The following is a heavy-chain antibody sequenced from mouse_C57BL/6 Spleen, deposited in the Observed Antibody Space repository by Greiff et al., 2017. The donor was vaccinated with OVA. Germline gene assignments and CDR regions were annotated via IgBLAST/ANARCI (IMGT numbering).Heavy chain of an antibody. CDR3: ARLYDYDRAMDY. CDR2: IDPSDSYT. Sequence: QVQLQQPGAELVKPGASVKLSCKASGYTFTSYWMQWVKQRPGQGLEWIGEIDPSDSYTNYNQKFKGKATLTVDTSSSTAYMQLSSLTSEDSAVYYCARLYDYDRAMDYWGQGTSVTVSS. CDR1: GYTFTSYW. V-gene: IGHV1-50*01. D-gene: IGHD2-4*01. J-gene: IGHJ4*01.